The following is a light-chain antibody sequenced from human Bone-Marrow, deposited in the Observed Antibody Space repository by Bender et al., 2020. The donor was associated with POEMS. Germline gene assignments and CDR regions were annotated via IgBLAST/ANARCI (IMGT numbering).Light chain of an antibody. CDR2: EDS. Sequence: QSALTQPASVSGSPGQSITISCTGTSSDVGSDNLVSWYQQHPGKAPKLMIYEDSKRPSGVSNRFSGSKSGNTASLTISGLQAEDEADYYCCSYDGSSIGLFGGGTKLTVL. V-gene: IGLV2-23*01. J-gene: IGLJ3*02. CDR1: SSDVGSDNL. CDR3: CSYDGSSIGL.